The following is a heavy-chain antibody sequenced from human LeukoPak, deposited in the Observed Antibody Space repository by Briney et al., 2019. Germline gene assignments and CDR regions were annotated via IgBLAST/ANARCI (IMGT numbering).Heavy chain of an antibody. CDR3: ARDPLWFGELLEVWFDP. CDR1: GYSISSGYY. J-gene: IGHJ5*02. V-gene: IGHV4-38-2*02. D-gene: IGHD3-10*01. Sequence: SETLSLTCTVSGYSISSGYYWGWIRQPPGKGLEWIGSIYHSGSTYYNPSLKSRVTISVDTSKNQFSLKLSSVTAADTAVYYCARDPLWFGELLEVWFDPWGQGTLVTVSS. CDR2: IYHSGST.